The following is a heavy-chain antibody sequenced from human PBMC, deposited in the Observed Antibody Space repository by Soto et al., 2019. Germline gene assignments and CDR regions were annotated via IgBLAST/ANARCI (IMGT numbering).Heavy chain of an antibody. V-gene: IGHV2-5*02. D-gene: IGHD6-13*01. Sequence: QITLKESGPTLVKPTQTLRLTCTFSGFSLSASGLGVGWIRQPPGKALQWLALIYWDDDKRYSPSLKTRLTITKDTSKNQVVLTMTNMDPVDTATYYCVHRDQYSSSWSYDYWGQGTLVTVSS. J-gene: IGHJ4*02. CDR3: VHRDQYSSSWSYDY. CDR2: IYWDDDK. CDR1: GFSLSASGLG.